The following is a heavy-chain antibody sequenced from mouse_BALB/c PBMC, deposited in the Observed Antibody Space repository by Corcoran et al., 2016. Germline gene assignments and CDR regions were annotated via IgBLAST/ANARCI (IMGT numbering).Heavy chain of an antibody. CDR2: ISCYNGAI. J-gene: IGHJ3*01. CDR1: GYSFTGYY. CDR3: ARGGDGYFFPFAY. Sequence: LVKTVASVKISCKASGYSFTGYYMHWVKQSHGKSLEWIGYISCYNGAISYNQKFKGKATFTVDTSSSTAYMQFNSLTSEDSAVYYCARGGDGYFFPFAYWGQGTLVTVS. D-gene: IGHD2-3*01. V-gene: IGHV1S34*01.